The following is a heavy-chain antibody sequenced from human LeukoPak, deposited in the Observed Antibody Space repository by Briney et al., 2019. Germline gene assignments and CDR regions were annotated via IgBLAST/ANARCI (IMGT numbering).Heavy chain of an antibody. D-gene: IGHD3-10*01. V-gene: IGHV4-59*01. CDR2: IYYSGST. J-gene: IGHJ4*02. Sequence: SETLSLTYTVSGGSISSYYWSWLRQPPGKGLEWIGFIYYSGSTNYNPSLKSRVTISVDTSKNQFSLKLSSVTAADTAVYYCARLDPYYYGSGSLGYYFDYWGQGTLVTVSS. CDR1: GGSISSYY. CDR3: ARLDPYYYGSGSLGYYFDY.